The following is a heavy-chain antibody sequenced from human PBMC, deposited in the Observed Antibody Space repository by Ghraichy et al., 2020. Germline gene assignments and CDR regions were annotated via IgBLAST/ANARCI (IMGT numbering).Heavy chain of an antibody. J-gene: IGHJ6*02. CDR3: ARDWDVAEAPAADDLYGMDV. CDR1: GFTFTDYR. V-gene: IGHV3-74*01. CDR2: INSHGTTT. Sequence: GGSLRLSCVASGFTFTDYRMHWVRQAPGNGLVWVSRINSHGTTTIYADAVKGRFTVARDNAKNTLYLEMKSLGVEDMAVYYCARDWDVAEAPAADDLYGMDVWGQGTSVTVSS. D-gene: IGHD2-2*01.